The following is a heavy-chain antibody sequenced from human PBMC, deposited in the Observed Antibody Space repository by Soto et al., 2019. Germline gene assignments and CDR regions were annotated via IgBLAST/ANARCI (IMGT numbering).Heavy chain of an antibody. CDR3: ATTPIRSIGSTSCYRFHAFDI. Sequence: QLQLQESGPGLVKPSETLSLTCTVSGGSISSSSYYWGWIRQPPGKGLEWIGSIYYSGSTYYNPSLKSRVTISVDRSKNQFSLKLSSVTAADTAVYYCATTPIRSIGSTSCYRFHAFDIWGQGTMVTVSS. D-gene: IGHD2-2*01. J-gene: IGHJ3*02. CDR2: IYYSGST. V-gene: IGHV4-39*01. CDR1: GGSISSSSYY.